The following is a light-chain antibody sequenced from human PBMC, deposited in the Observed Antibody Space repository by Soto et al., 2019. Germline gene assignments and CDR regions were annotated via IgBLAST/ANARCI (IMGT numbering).Light chain of an antibody. CDR1: QSIGTR. CDR3: QQYHSLYT. CDR2: DAS. V-gene: IGKV1-5*01. J-gene: IGKJ2*01. Sequence: DIQMTQSPSTVSASVGDRVTITCRASQSIGTRLAWCRRKPGQAPKFLIYDASTLVSGVPSRFSASGSGTEFTLTISSLQPDDFATYYCQQYHSLYTFGQGNNLEIK.